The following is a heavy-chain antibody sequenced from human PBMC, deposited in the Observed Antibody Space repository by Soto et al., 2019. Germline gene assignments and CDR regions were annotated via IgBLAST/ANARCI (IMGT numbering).Heavy chain of an antibody. J-gene: IGHJ4*02. CDR1: GDSISNGGYS. D-gene: IGHD3-22*01. Sequence: QLQLQESGSGLVKPSQTLSLTCAVSGDSISNGGYSWNWIRQPPGKGLEWIGYIYHSGGTDYNPSLKSRVNITVDSSNNQFSLKLSSVTAADTAVYYCARDSRSGYYLEFWGQGTLVTVSS. CDR3: ARDSRSGYYLEF. V-gene: IGHV4-30-2*01. CDR2: IYHSGGT.